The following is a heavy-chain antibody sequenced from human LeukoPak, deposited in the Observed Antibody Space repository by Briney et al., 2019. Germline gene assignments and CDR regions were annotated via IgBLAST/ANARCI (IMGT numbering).Heavy chain of an antibody. J-gene: IGHJ6*02. CDR2: IYSGGNT. CDR3: ARENNFGSGMDV. V-gene: IGHV3-53*01. D-gene: IGHD3-10*01. Sequence: GGSLRLSCAASGFTVSSNSMNWVRQAPGKGLQWVSVIYSGGNTYYADSVKGRFTISRDNSKNALYLQMNSLRAEDTAVYYCARENNFGSGMDVWGQGTTVTVSS. CDR1: GFTVSSNS.